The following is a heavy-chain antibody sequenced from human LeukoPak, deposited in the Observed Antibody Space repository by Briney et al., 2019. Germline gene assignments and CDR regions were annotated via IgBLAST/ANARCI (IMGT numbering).Heavy chain of an antibody. V-gene: IGHV4-34*01. Sequence: SETLSLTCTVSGGSISNYYWSWIRQPPGKGLEWIGEINHSGSPDYNPSLKSRVTISVDTSRNQFSLKLSSVTAADTAVYYCVREREQRDKRRYATGYDYWGQGTLVSVSS. CDR2: INHSGSP. CDR1: GGSISNYY. D-gene: IGHD3-9*01. CDR3: VREREQRDKRRYATGYDY. J-gene: IGHJ4*02.